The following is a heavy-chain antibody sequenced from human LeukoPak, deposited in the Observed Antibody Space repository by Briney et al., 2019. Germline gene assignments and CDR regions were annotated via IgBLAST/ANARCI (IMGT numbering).Heavy chain of an antibody. Sequence: ASVKVSCKASGYTCTGYYMHWVRQAPGQGLEWMEWINPNSGGTNYAQKFQGRVTMTRDTSISTAYMELSRLRSDDTAVYYCARDRGSSGPRYYFDYWGQGTLVTVSS. D-gene: IGHD3-22*01. J-gene: IGHJ4*02. CDR2: INPNSGGT. CDR3: ARDRGSSGPRYYFDY. V-gene: IGHV1-2*02. CDR1: GYTCTGYY.